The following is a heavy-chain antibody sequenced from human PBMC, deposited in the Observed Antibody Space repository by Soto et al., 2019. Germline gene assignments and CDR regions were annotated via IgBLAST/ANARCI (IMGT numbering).Heavy chain of an antibody. J-gene: IGHJ6*03. D-gene: IGHD2-15*01. CDR3: VCGDGSSHPYYYHYMDV. CDR2: IYPGDSDT. Sequence: GESLKISCKGSGYSFTSYWIGWVRQMPGKGLEWMGIIYPGDSDTRYSPSFQGQVTISADKSISTAYLQWSSLKASDTAMYYCVCGDGSSHPYYYHYMDVWGNGTTVTVSS. CDR1: GYSFTSYW. V-gene: IGHV5-51*01.